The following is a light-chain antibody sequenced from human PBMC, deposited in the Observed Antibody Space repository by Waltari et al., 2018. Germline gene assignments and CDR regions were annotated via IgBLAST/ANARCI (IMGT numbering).Light chain of an antibody. J-gene: IGKJ4*01. CDR2: GAS. V-gene: IGKV3-15*01. CDR1: QSVSSN. CDR3: QQCENLPLT. Sequence: EIVMTQSPATLSVSPGERATLSCRASQSVSSNLAWYQQQPGQAPRPLIYGASTRATGIPARFSGSGSGTEFTLTISSLQSDDIGTYYCQQCENLPLTFGGGTKVEIK.